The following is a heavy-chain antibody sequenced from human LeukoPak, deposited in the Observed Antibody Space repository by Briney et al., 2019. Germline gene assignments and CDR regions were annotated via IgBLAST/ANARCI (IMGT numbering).Heavy chain of an antibody. CDR1: GGSIYSSY. J-gene: IGHJ4*02. CDR2: VHYAEGS. Sequence: PSETLSLTCLVSGGSIYSSYWSWIRQSPGKGLEWIGYVHYAEGSYYNPSLKSRVTLSVDTSKNQFSLRLNSVTAADTAVYYCAGYGSRSSYIAFDYWGQGTLVTVSS. V-gene: IGHV4-59*01. D-gene: IGHD3-10*01. CDR3: AGYGSRSSYIAFDY.